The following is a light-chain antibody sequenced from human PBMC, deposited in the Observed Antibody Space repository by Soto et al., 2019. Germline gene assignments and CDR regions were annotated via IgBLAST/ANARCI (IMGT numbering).Light chain of an antibody. Sequence: QSALTQPASVSGSPGQSITISCTGTSSDVGNYNLVSWYQQHPGKAPKLMIYEVTKRPSGVSNRFSGSKSGNAASLTISGLQAEDETDYYCCSYAGHSTYVFGTGTKVTVL. CDR2: EVT. J-gene: IGLJ1*01. CDR1: SSDVGNYNL. CDR3: CSYAGHSTYV. V-gene: IGLV2-23*02.